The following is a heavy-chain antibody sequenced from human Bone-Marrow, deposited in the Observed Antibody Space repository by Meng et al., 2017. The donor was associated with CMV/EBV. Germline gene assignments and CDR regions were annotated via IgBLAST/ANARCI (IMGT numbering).Heavy chain of an antibody. CDR3: ARHWFRVGMQYQILYKGAFDA. CDR1: GFTFSSYA. D-gene: IGHD3-3*01. CDR2: IYSGGSST. J-gene: IGHJ4*02. Sequence: GGSLKISCAASGFTFSSYAMSWVRQAPGKGLEWVSVIYSGGSSTYYADSVKGRFTISRDNSKNTLYLQMNSLRAEDTAVYYCARHWFRVGMQYQILYKGAFDAWGQGTLVTVSS. V-gene: IGHV3-23*03.